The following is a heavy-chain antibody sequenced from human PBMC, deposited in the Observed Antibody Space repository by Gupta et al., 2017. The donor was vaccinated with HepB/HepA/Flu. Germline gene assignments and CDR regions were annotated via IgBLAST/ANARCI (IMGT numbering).Heavy chain of an antibody. D-gene: IGHD1-20*01. Sequence: QLQLQESGPGLVKPSDTLSLTFAVSGGSISSTNYYWGWIRHPPGKEPEWLGGFRYPGTTCYNPSLRSRVTISVDTAKNQLSLELSSVTAADTAVYYCARHIIGTMEEFWGQGTLVTVSS. V-gene: IGHV4-39*01. CDR2: FRYPGTT. J-gene: IGHJ4*02. CDR1: GGSISSTNYY. CDR3: ARHIIGTMEEF.